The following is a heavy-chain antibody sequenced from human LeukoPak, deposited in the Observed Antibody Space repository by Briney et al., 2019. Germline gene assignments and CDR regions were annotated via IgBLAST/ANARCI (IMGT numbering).Heavy chain of an antibody. J-gene: IGHJ4*02. V-gene: IGHV1-18*01. Sequence: ASVKVSCKASGYTFTSYGISWVRQAPGQGLEWMGWISAYNGNTNYAQKLQGRVTMTTDTSTSTAYMELRSLRSDDTAVYYCARGLSRYSSSWYGYWGQGTLVTVSS. CDR1: GYTFTSYG. CDR2: ISAYNGNT. D-gene: IGHD6-13*01. CDR3: ARGLSRYSSSWYGY.